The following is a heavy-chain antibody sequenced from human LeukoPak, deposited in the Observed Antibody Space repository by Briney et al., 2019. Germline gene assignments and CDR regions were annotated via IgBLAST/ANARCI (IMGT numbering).Heavy chain of an antibody. CDR2: INPNSGGT. J-gene: IGHJ4*02. CDR1: GYTFTGYY. V-gene: IGHV1-2*02. CDR3: ARGYGSGSYYNGQDY. Sequence: ASVKVSCKASGYTFTGYYMHWVRQAPGQGLEWMGWINPNSGGTNCAQKFQGRVTMTRDTSINTAYMELSSLRFDDTAVYYCARGYGSGSYYNGQDYWGQGTLVTVSS. D-gene: IGHD3-10*01.